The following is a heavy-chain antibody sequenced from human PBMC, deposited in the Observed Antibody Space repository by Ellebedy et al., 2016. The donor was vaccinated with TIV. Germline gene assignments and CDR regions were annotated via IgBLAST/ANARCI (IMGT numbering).Heavy chain of an antibody. V-gene: IGHV3-7*01. D-gene: IGHD4-17*01. CDR3: ATDGSYGDYLSPAHASVM. Sequence: GESLKISCAASRFSFRSYWMSWVRQAPGKGLEWVANIRQDGSKNYVDSVEGRFTISRDNAKNSLFLQMNSLRAEDTAVYYCATDGSYGDYLSPAHASVMWGQGTLVSVSS. CDR2: IRQDGSK. CDR1: RFSFRSYW. J-gene: IGHJ3*02.